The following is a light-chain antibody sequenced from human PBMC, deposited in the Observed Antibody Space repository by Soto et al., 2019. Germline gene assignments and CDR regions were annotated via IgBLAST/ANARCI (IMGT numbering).Light chain of an antibody. Sequence: QSVLTQPPSASETPGQTVSISCSGSNSNIASNTVNWYQHLPGTAPKLLIYYNNQRPSGVPDRFSGSKSGTSASLAISALQSEDESDYYCAAWDDTLKRYVFGTGTKLTVL. CDR2: YNN. J-gene: IGLJ1*01. V-gene: IGLV1-44*01. CDR3: AAWDDTLKRYV. CDR1: NSNIASNT.